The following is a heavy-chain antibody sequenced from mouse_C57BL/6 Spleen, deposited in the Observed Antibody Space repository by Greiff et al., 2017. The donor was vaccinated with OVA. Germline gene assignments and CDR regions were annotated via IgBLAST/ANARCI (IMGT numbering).Heavy chain of an antibody. CDR1: GYTFTGYW. V-gene: IGHV1-9*01. CDR3: ARVFYAMDY. CDR2: ILPGSGST. Sequence: VKLQESGAELMKPGASVKLSCKATGYTFTGYWIEWVKQRPGHGLEWIGEILPGSGSTNYNEKFKGKATLTADTSSNTAYMQLSSLTTEDSAIYYCARVFYAMDYWGQGTSVTVSS. J-gene: IGHJ4*01.